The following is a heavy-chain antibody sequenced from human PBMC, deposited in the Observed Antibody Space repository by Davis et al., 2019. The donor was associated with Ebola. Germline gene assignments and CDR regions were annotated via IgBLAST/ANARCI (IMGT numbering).Heavy chain of an antibody. CDR2: IKEDRSER. CDR1: GFTFSNYW. J-gene: IGHJ6*02. CDR3: TRMALNYYYSGMDV. V-gene: IGHV3-7*01. D-gene: IGHD3-3*02. Sequence: PGGSLRLSCAASGFTFSNYWMSWVRQAPGKGLEWVANIKEDRSERYYVDSVKGRFTISRDNAKNSLYLRMNGLRAEGTGVYYCTRMALNYYYSGMDVWGQGTTVTVSS.